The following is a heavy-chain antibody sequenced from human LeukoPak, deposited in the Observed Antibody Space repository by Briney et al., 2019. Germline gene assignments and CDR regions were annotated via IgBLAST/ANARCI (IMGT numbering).Heavy chain of an antibody. CDR1: GGSISSYY. J-gene: IGHJ5*02. V-gene: IGHV4-59*08. Sequence: SETLSLTCTVSGGSISSYYWSWIRQPPGKGLEWIGYIYYSGITNYHPSLKSRVTISVDTSKKQFSLKLRSVTAADTAVYYCARHPAWFDPWGQGTLVTVSS. CDR2: IYYSGIT. CDR3: ARHPAWFDP.